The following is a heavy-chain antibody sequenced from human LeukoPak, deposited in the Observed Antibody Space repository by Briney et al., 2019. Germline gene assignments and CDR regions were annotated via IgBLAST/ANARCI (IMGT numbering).Heavy chain of an antibody. CDR2: IRSKAYGGTT. J-gene: IGHJ6*03. Sequence: GGSLRLSCTAPGFTFGDYAMSWFRQAPGKGLEWVGFIRSKAYGGTTEYAASVKGRFTISRDDSKSIAYLQMNSLKTEDTAVYYCTRDGPLAYCGGDCYSPYYYYMDVWGKGTTVTVSS. CDR3: TRDGPLAYCGGDCYSPYYYYMDV. V-gene: IGHV3-49*03. D-gene: IGHD2-21*02. CDR1: GFTFGDYA.